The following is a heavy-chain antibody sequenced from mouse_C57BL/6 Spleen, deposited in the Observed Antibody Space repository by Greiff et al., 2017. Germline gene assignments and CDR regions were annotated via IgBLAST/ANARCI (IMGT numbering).Heavy chain of an antibody. V-gene: IGHV5-4*03. Sequence: DVMLVESGGGLVKPGGSLKLSCAASGFTFSSYAMSWVRQTPEKRLEWVATISDGGSYTYYPDNVKGRFTISRDNAKNNLYLQMSHLKSEDTAMYYCATPYYSNLAWFAYWGQGTLVTVSA. CDR1: GFTFSSYA. CDR2: ISDGGSYT. D-gene: IGHD2-5*01. J-gene: IGHJ3*01. CDR3: ATPYYSNLAWFAY.